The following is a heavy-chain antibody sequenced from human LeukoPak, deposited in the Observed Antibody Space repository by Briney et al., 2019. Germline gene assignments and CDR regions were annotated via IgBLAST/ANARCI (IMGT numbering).Heavy chain of an antibody. J-gene: IGHJ5*02. Sequence: KPSATLSLTCTVSGYSISSGYYWSWIRQPAGTGLEWIGRIYTSGSTNYNPSLKSRVTMSVDTSKNQFSPKLSSVTAADTAVYYCARDSGTTGEVKFDPWGQGTLVTVSS. CDR3: ARDSGTTGEVKFDP. D-gene: IGHD3-10*01. CDR2: IYTSGST. CDR1: GYSISSGYY. V-gene: IGHV4-4*07.